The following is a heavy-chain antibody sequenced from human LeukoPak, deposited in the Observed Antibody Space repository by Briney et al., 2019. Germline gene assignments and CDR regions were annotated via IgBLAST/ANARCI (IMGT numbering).Heavy chain of an antibody. V-gene: IGHV4-4*07. Sequence: SETLSLTCTVSGGSISSYYWSWIRQPAGKGLEWIGRIYTSGSTNYNPSLKSRVTMSVDTSKNQFSLKLSSVTAADTAVYYCAREYSLESMMGSYYYGMDVWGQGTTVTVSS. CDR1: GGSISSYY. CDR3: AREYSLESMMGSYYYGMDV. CDR2: IYTSGST. J-gene: IGHJ6*02. D-gene: IGHD5-18*01.